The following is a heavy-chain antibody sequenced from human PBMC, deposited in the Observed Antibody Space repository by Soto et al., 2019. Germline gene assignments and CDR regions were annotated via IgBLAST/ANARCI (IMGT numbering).Heavy chain of an antibody. CDR3: ARLIGIAARAFDI. CDR1: GYTFTSYA. J-gene: IGHJ3*02. CDR2: INAGNGNT. D-gene: IGHD6-6*01. Sequence: ASVKVSCKASGYTFTSYAMHWVRQAPGQRPEWMGWINAGNGNTKYSQKFQGRVTITRDTSASTAYMELSSLRSEDTAVYYCARLIGIAARAFDIWGQGTMVTVS. V-gene: IGHV1-3*01.